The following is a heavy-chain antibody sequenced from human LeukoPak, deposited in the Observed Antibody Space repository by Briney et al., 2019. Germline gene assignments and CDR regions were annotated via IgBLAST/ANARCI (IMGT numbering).Heavy chain of an antibody. J-gene: IGHJ4*02. D-gene: IGHD6-19*01. CDR2: ISYDGSNK. CDR1: GFTFSSYG. V-gene: IGHV3-30*18. CDR3: AKGYSSGWYYFDY. Sequence: PGRSLRLSCAASGFTFSSYGMHWVRQAPGKGLEWVAVISYDGSNKYYADSVKGRFTISRDNSKNTLYLQMNSLRAEDTAVYYCAKGYSSGWYYFDYWSQGTLVTVSS.